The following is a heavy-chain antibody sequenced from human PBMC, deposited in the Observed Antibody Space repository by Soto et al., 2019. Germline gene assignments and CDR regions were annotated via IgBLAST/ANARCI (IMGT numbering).Heavy chain of an antibody. V-gene: IGHV4-31*03. CDR2: IYYSGST. D-gene: IGHD4-4*01. CDR3: ARDFKTVTPQGRYYYGMDV. Sequence: SETLSLTCTASGGSISSGGYYWSWIRQHPGKGLEWIGYIYYSGSTYYNPSLKSRVTISVDTSKNQFSLKLSSVTAADTAVYYCARDFKTVTPQGRYYYGMDVWGQGNTVTFS. J-gene: IGHJ6*02. CDR1: GGSISSGGYY.